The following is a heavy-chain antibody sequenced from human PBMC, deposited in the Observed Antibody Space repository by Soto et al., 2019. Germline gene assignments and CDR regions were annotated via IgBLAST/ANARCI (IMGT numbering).Heavy chain of an antibody. J-gene: IGHJ4*02. Sequence: SETLSLTCAVYGGSFSGYYWSWIRQPPGKGLEWIGEINHSGSTNYNPSLKSRVTISVDTSKNQFSLKLSSVTAADTAVYYCARDHCSGGSCYLYFDYWGQGTLVTVSS. CDR2: INHSGST. CDR1: GGSFSGYY. CDR3: ARDHCSGGSCYLYFDY. V-gene: IGHV4-34*01. D-gene: IGHD2-15*01.